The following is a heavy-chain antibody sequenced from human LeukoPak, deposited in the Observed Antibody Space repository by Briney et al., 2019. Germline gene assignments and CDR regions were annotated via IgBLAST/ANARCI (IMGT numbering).Heavy chain of an antibody. V-gene: IGHV4-39*07. CDR1: GDSISSSSFF. J-gene: IGHJ4*02. CDR3: ARGRWRSRLSSSYYFDY. D-gene: IGHD1-26*01. CDR2: VYSENT. Sequence: SETLSLTCTVSGDSISSSSFFWGWIRQPPGKGLEWIGAVYSENTYYNPSLKSRVTISVDTSKNQFSLKLSSVTAADTAVYYCARGRWRSRLSSSYYFDYWGQGTLVTVSS.